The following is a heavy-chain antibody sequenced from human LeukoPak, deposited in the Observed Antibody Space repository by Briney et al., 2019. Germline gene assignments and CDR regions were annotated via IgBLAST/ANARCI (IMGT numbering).Heavy chain of an antibody. CDR2: IKSKTNGGTT. V-gene: IGHV3-15*01. CDR3: TTCLLAYYFDY. Sequence: GGSLRLSCAASGFTFNNAWMSWVRQAPGKGLEWVGRIKSKTNGGTTDYAAAVKGRFTISRDDSKNTLYLQMKSLKTEDTAVYYCTTCLLAYYFDYWGQGTLVTVSS. J-gene: IGHJ4*02. D-gene: IGHD2-15*01. CDR1: GFTFNNAW.